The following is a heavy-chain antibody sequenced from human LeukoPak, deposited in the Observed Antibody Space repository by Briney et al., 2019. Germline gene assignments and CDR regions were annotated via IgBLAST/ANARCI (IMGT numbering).Heavy chain of an antibody. V-gene: IGHV3-48*02. CDR3: ARYGSYPEAFDY. D-gene: IGHD1-26*01. CDR2: IRSSGNTI. Sequence: GGSLRLSCAASGFTFSSYSMNWVRQAPGKGLEWVSYIRSSGNTIYYADSVKGRFTISRDNAKNSVYLRMNSLRDEDTAVYYCARYGSYPEAFDYWGQGTLVTVSS. J-gene: IGHJ4*02. CDR1: GFTFSSYS.